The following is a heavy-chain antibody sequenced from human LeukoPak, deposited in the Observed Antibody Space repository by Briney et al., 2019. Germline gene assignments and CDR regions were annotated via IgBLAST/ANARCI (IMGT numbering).Heavy chain of an antibody. CDR1: GFTFDDYA. J-gene: IGHJ4*02. D-gene: IGHD1-26*01. Sequence: GGSLRLXCAASGFTFDDYAMHWVRQAPGKGLESVSLISGDGGSTYYADSVKGRFTISRDNSKNSLYLQMNSLRTEDTALYYCAKDTWELPTSLSRYGDFDYWGQGTLVTVSS. V-gene: IGHV3-43*02. CDR3: AKDTWELPTSLSRYGDFDY. CDR2: ISGDGGST.